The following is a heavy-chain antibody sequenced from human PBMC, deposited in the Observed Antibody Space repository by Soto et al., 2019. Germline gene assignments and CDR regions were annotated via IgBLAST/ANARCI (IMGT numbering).Heavy chain of an antibody. CDR3: ARAAVAAGRPFDM. J-gene: IGHJ4*02. D-gene: IGHD6-6*01. V-gene: IGHV4-34*01. CDR2: VSHGGST. CDR1: GVSFSGFF. Sequence: PWETLSLTCAVSGVSFSGFFWGWIRQPPGKGLEWIGEVSHGGSTNYNPSLKSRVTISSDTSKNHFSLTLRSVTAADTAVYYCARAAVAAGRPFDMWGQGALVTVSS.